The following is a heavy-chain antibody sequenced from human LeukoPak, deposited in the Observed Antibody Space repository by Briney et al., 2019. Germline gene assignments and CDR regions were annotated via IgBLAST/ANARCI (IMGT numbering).Heavy chain of an antibody. V-gene: IGHV4-34*01. D-gene: IGHD3-10*01. CDR2: INHSGST. CDR3: ARVLWDYYGSGSYGY. CDR1: GGSFSGYY. Sequence: PSETLSLTCAVYGGSFSGYYWSWIRQPPGKGLEWIGQINHSGSTNYNPSLKSRVTISVDTSKNQFSLKLSSVTAADTAVYYCARVLWDYYGSGSYGYWGQGTLVTVSS. J-gene: IGHJ4*02.